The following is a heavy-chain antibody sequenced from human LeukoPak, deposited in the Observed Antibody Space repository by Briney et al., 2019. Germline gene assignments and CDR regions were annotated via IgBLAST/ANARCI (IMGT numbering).Heavy chain of an antibody. Sequence: GGSLRLSCAASGFTFSSYAMSWVRQAPGKGLEWVSAISGSGGSTYYADSVKGRFTISRDNSKNTLYLQMNSLRAEDTAVYYCAKDQGQWLVRDWYLDLWGRGTLVTVSS. J-gene: IGHJ2*01. CDR2: ISGSGGST. V-gene: IGHV3-23*01. D-gene: IGHD6-19*01. CDR1: GFTFSSYA. CDR3: AKDQGQWLVRDWYLDL.